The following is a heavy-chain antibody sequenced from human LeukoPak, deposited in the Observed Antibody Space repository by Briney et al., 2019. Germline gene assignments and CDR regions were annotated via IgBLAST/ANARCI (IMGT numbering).Heavy chain of an antibody. J-gene: IGHJ4*02. CDR3: ARGGGYCSGGSCYDY. V-gene: IGHV4-59*01. CDR1: GGSISGYY. CDR2: IYYSGST. Sequence: SETLSLTCTVSGGSISGYYWSWIRLPPGKGLEWIGYIYYSGSTNYHPSLKSRVTISVDTSKNQFSLKLSSVTAADTAVYHCARGGGYCSGGSCYDYWGQGTLVTVSS. D-gene: IGHD2-15*01.